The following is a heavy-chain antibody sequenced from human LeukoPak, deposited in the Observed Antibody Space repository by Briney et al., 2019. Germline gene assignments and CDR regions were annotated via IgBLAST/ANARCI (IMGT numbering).Heavy chain of an antibody. V-gene: IGHV5-51*01. Sequence: GGSLKISCQGSGYSFTSYWIGWVRQMPGKGLEWIRIIYPGDSDTRYSPSFQGQVTISADKSISTAYLQWSSLKASDTAMYYCARHELDGSGSYFDYWGQGTLVTVSS. D-gene: IGHD3-10*01. CDR1: GYSFTSYW. CDR2: IYPGDSDT. CDR3: ARHELDGSGSYFDY. J-gene: IGHJ4*02.